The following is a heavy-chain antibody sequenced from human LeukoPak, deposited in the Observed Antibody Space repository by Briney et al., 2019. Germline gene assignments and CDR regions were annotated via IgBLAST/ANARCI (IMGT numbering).Heavy chain of an antibody. CDR1: EGTFSTDS. J-gene: IGHJ3*01. D-gene: IGHD6-13*01. V-gene: IGHV1-69*04. CDR3: ARDPGQPWDAFDV. Sequence: SVKVSCKASEGTFSTDSITWVRQAPGQGLEWMGRIIPILGIANYAQRFQVRVTITADKSTRTAYMELSSLRSEDTAIYYCARDPGQPWDAFDVWGRGTKVTVSS. CDR2: IIPILGIA.